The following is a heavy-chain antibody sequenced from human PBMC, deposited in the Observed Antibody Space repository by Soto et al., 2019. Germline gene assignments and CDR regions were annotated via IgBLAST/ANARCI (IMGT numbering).Heavy chain of an antibody. V-gene: IGHV3-23*01. D-gene: IGHD1-7*01. CDR3: AKDNLELQLPSNYYYYYYMDV. CDR1: GFTFSSYA. J-gene: IGHJ6*03. Sequence: GGSLRLSCAASGFTFSSYAMSWVRQAPGKGLEWVSAISGSGGSTYYADSVKGRFTISRDNSKNTLYLQMNSLRAEDTAVYYCAKDNLELQLPSNYYYYYYMDVWGKGTTVTVSS. CDR2: ISGSGGST.